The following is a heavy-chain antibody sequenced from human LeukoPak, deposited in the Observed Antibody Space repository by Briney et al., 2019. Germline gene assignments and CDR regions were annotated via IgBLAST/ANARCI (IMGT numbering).Heavy chain of an antibody. CDR2: FDPEDGET. CDR3: ATPRAVLRYFDWLYNGMDV. D-gene: IGHD3-9*01. Sequence: GASVKVSCKVSGYTLTELSMHWVRQAPGKGLEWMGGFDPEDGETIYAQKFQGRVTMTEDTSTDTAYMELSSLRSEDTAVYYCATPRAVLRYFDWLYNGMDVWGQGTTVTVSS. V-gene: IGHV1-24*01. J-gene: IGHJ6*02. CDR1: GYTLTELS.